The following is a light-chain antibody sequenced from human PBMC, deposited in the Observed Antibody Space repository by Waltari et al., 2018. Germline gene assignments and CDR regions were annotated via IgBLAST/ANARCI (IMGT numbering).Light chain of an antibody. CDR2: EVN. J-gene: IGLJ3*02. CDR3: RSYTSSSTWV. Sequence: QSALTQPPSVSGSPGQSVIISCTGTSSDVGSYNRVSWYQQPPGTAPKLMIYEVNKLPSGVPDRFSGSKSGNTASLTISGLQAEDEADYYCRSYTSSSTWVFGGGTKLTVL. CDR1: SSDVGSYNR. V-gene: IGLV2-18*02.